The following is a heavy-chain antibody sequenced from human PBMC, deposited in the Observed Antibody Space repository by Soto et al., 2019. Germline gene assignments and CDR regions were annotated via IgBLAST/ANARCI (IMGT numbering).Heavy chain of an antibody. J-gene: IGHJ6*03. CDR2: IYHSGST. Sequence: SETLSLTCAVSSGSISSSNWWSWVRQPPGKGLEWIGEIYHSGSTNYNPSLKSRVTISVDKSKNQFSLKLSSVTAADTAVYYCARVLDYGDYRRYYYYMDVWGKGTTVTVSS. D-gene: IGHD4-17*01. V-gene: IGHV4-4*02. CDR1: SGSISSSNW. CDR3: ARVLDYGDYRRYYYYMDV.